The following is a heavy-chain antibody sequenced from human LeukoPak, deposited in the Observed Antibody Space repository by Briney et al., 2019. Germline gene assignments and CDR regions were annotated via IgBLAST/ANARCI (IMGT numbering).Heavy chain of an antibody. V-gene: IGHV3-23*01. CDR2: ISGSGGST. CDR3: AKGQTTVMAFDI. Sequence: PGGSLRLSCAASGFTFSSYPMHWVRQAPGRGLEWVSAISGSGGSTYYADSVKGRFTISRDNSKNTLYLQVNSLRAEDTAVYYCAKGQTTVMAFDIWGQGTMVTVSS. D-gene: IGHD4-17*01. CDR1: GFTFSSYP. J-gene: IGHJ3*02.